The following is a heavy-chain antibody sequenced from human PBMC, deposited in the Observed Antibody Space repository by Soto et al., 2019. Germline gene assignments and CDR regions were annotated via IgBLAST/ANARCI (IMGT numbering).Heavy chain of an antibody. Sequence: PGGSLRLSCAASGFTFSSHGMHWGRQAPGKGLEWVAVIWYDGSNKYYADSVKGRFTISRDNSKNTLYLQMNSLRAEDTAVYYCARGRKGSLVGVPAFWGQGTLVIVSS. CDR2: IWYDGSNK. CDR1: GFTFSSHG. V-gene: IGHV3-33*01. D-gene: IGHD1-26*01. J-gene: IGHJ1*01. CDR3: ARGRKGSLVGVPAF.